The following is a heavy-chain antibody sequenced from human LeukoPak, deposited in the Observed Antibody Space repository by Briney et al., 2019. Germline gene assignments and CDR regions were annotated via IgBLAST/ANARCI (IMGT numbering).Heavy chain of an antibody. CDR3: ARDLGQYYDTSDNWFDP. Sequence: GGSLRLSCAASGFSFSSFWMHWVRQAPGKGLVWVSRINSDGINTSYADSVKGRFTISRDNAKNTLNLQMNSLRAEDTAVYYCARDLGQYYDTSDNWFDPWGQGTLVTVSS. CDR2: INSDGINT. D-gene: IGHD3-22*01. V-gene: IGHV3-74*01. J-gene: IGHJ5*02. CDR1: GFSFSSFW.